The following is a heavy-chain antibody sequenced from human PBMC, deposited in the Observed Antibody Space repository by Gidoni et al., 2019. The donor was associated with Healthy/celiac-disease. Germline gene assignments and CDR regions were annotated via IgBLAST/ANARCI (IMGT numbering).Heavy chain of an antibody. CDR3: ARDSGRITMVRGVIYYYYGMDV. D-gene: IGHD3-10*01. CDR1: VYTFTSYG. V-gene: IGHV1-18*01. CDR2: ISAYKGNT. J-gene: IGHJ6*02. Sequence: QVQLVQSGAEVKKPGASVKVSCKASVYTFTSYGISWVRQAPGQGLEGMGWISAYKGNTNYAQKLQGRVTMTTDTSTSTAYMELRSLRSDDTAVYYCARDSGRITMVRGVIYYYYGMDVWGQGTTVTVSS.